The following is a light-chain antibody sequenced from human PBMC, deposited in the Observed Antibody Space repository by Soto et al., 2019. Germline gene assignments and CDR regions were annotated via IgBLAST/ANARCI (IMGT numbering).Light chain of an antibody. CDR2: DVS. Sequence: QSVLTQPASLSGSPGQSITISGTGTSSDVGGYNYVSWYQQHPGKGPKLMIYDVSNRPSGVSNRFSGSKSGNTASLTISGLQAEDEADYYCSSYRASSTTHYVFGTGTKVTVL. J-gene: IGLJ1*01. CDR3: SSYRASSTTHYV. CDR1: SSDVGGYNY. V-gene: IGLV2-14*03.